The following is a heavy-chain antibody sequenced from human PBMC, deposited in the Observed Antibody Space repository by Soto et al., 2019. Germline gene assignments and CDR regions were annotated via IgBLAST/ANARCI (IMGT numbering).Heavy chain of an antibody. CDR1: GGSFSRYY. CDR3: ARGEGRLVGTWCDP. J-gene: IGHJ5*02. D-gene: IGHD5-12*01. V-gene: IGHV4-34*01. CDR2: INHSGST. Sequence: QVQLQQWGAGLLKPSETLSLTCDVYGGSFSRYYWDWIRQPPGKGLDWLGEINHSGSTNYNPSLERRFTISITTSKTQFTLKPTSVTAADAAVYYCARGEGRLVGTWCDPWGQGTLVTGSS.